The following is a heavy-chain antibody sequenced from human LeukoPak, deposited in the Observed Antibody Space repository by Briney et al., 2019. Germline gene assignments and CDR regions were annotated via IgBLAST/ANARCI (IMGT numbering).Heavy chain of an antibody. CDR3: ARSGCSSTSCYPYNNWFDP. CDR1: GGSFSSYA. Sequence: ASVTVSCKASGGSFSSYAISWLRQAPGQGLEWMGRVIPIFGIANYEQKFQGRVTITADKYTSTAYMELSSLRSEDTAVYYCARSGCSSTSCYPYNNWFDPWCQGTLVIVSS. CDR2: VIPIFGIA. V-gene: IGHV1-69*04. J-gene: IGHJ5*02. D-gene: IGHD2-2*01.